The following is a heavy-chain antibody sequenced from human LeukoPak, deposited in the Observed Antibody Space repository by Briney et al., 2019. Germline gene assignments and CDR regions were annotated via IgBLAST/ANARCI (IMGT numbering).Heavy chain of an antibody. J-gene: IGHJ4*02. V-gene: IGHV4-4*02. CDR2: IYHSGST. CDR3: ARAPGYSGYGFFDY. Sequence: SGTLSLTCAVSGGSISSSSWWSWVRQPPGKGLEWFGEIYHSGSTNYNPSLKSRVTISVGKSKNQFSLKLSSVTAADTAVYYCARAPGYSGYGFFDYWGQGTLVTVSS. D-gene: IGHD5-12*01. CDR1: GGSISSSSW.